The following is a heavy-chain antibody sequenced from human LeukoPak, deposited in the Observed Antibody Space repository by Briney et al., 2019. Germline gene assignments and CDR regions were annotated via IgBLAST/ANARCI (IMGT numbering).Heavy chain of an antibody. D-gene: IGHD5/OR15-5a*01. V-gene: IGHV4-59*08. CDR3: AGAVVSTTFDY. CDR2: IDYSGST. J-gene: IGHJ4*01. CDR1: GGSFSGYY. Sequence: PSETLSLTCAVYGGSFSGYYWSWIRQPPGKGLEWIGYIDYSGSTNYNPSLKSRVTISEDMPKNQFSLRLTSVTAADTAVYYCAGAVVSTTFDYWGHGTLVTVSS.